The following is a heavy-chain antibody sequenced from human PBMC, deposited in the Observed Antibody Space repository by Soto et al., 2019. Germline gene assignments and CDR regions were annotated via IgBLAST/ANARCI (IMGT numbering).Heavy chain of an antibody. J-gene: IGHJ5*02. CDR3: AKGGDSSSWKDWFDP. CDR2: LSGSGSSI. Sequence: EVQLLESGGGLVQPGGSLRLSCAASGFTFTNYAMTWVRQAPGKGLEWVSGLSGSGSSIYYADSVKGRFTISRDNSKNTLYLQMNSLRAEDTAVYYCAKGGDSSSWKDWFDPWDQGTLVTVSS. V-gene: IGHV3-23*01. CDR1: GFTFTNYA. D-gene: IGHD6-13*01.